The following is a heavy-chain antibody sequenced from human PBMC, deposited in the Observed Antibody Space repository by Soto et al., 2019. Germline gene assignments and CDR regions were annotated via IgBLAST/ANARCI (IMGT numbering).Heavy chain of an antibody. Sequence: ASVKVSCKASGYTFTSYAMHWVRQAPGQRLEWMGWINAGDGNTKYSQKFQGRVTITRDTSASTAYMELSSLRSEDTAVYYCAREKRHGDDYYYYGMDVWGQGTTVTVSS. CDR3: AREKRHGDDYYYYGMDV. D-gene: IGHD4-17*01. J-gene: IGHJ6*02. V-gene: IGHV1-3*01. CDR1: GYTFTSYA. CDR2: INAGDGNT.